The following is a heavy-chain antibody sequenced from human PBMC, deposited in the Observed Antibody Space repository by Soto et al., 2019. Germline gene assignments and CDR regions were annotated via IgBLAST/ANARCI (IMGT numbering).Heavy chain of an antibody. V-gene: IGHV3-33*01. CDR2: IWYDGSNK. Sequence: QVQLVESWGGVVQPGRSLRLSCAASGFTFSSYGMHWVRQAPGKGLEWVAVIWYDGSNKYYADSVKGRFTISRDNSKNTLYLQMNSLRAEDTAVYYCARDGLATLTTSYYYGMDVWGQGTTVTVSS. CDR3: ARDGLATLTTSYYYGMDV. D-gene: IGHD4-17*01. CDR1: GFTFSSYG. J-gene: IGHJ6*02.